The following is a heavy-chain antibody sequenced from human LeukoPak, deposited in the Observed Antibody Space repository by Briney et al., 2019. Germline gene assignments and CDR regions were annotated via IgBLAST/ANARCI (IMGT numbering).Heavy chain of an antibody. Sequence: SVKVSCKASGGTFSSYAISWVRQAPGQGLEWMGGIIPIFGTANYAQKFQGRVTITADESTSTAYMELSSLRSEDTAVYYCARLNWGLGAFDIWGQGTMVTVSS. CDR2: IIPIFGTA. J-gene: IGHJ3*02. D-gene: IGHD7-27*01. CDR3: ARLNWGLGAFDI. V-gene: IGHV1-69*13. CDR1: GGTFSSYA.